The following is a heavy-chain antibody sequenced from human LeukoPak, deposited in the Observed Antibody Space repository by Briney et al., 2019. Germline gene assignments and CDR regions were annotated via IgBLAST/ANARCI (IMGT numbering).Heavy chain of an antibody. V-gene: IGHV3-48*02. CDR2: ISSSSNTI. CDR3: ARGTQRASDI. J-gene: IGHJ3*02. D-gene: IGHD2-2*01. Sequence: GGSLRLSCAASGFTFSSYSMHWVRQAPGKGLEWVSYISSSSNTIYYADSVKGRFTISRDNAKNSLYLQMNSLRDEGSAVYYCARGTQRASDIWGQGTMVTVSS. CDR1: GFTFSSYS.